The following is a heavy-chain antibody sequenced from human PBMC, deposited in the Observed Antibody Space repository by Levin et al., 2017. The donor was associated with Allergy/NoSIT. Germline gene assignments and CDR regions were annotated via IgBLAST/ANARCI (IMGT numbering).Heavy chain of an antibody. V-gene: IGHV3-15*01. Sequence: SCAASGFTFTNAWMTWVRQAPGKGLEWVGRIKSKSDGGTTDYAAPVKGRFTISRDDSKNTLYLQMNSLKTEDTAVYYCATPPAGSRSVSLDYWGQGTLVTVSS. CDR2: IKSKSDGGTT. D-gene: IGHD3-10*01. J-gene: IGHJ4*02. CDR3: ATPPAGSRSVSLDY. CDR1: GFTFTNAW.